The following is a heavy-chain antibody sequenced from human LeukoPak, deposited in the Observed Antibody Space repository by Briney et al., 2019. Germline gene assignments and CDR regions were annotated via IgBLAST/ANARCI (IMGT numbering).Heavy chain of an antibody. CDR2: IYTSGST. CDR3: ARVSDCGGVGFAFDI. V-gene: IGHV4-61*02. J-gene: IGHJ3*02. CDR1: GGSISSGSYY. D-gene: IGHD2-21*01. Sequence: SQTLSLTCTVSGGSISSGSYYWSWIRQPAGKGLEWIGRIYTSGSTNYNPSLKSRVTISVDTSKNQFSLKLSSVTAAHTAVYYCARVSDCGGVGFAFDIWGQGTMVIVSS.